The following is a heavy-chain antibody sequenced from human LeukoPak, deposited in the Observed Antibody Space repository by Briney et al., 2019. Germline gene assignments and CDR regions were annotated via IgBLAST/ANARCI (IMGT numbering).Heavy chain of an antibody. Sequence: ASVKVSCKVSGYTLTELSMHWVRQAPGKGLEWMGGFDPEDGETIYAQKFQGRVTMTEDTSTDTAYMELSSLRSVDTAVYYCATHPMAAAGTPDYYYYGMDVWGQGTTVTVSS. J-gene: IGHJ6*02. V-gene: IGHV1-24*01. D-gene: IGHD6-13*01. CDR2: FDPEDGET. CDR3: ATHPMAAAGTPDYYYYGMDV. CDR1: GYTLTELS.